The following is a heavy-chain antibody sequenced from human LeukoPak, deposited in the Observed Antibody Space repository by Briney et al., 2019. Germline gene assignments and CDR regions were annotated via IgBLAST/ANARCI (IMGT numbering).Heavy chain of an antibody. CDR1: GFTFSSYG. D-gene: IGHD3-9*01. Sequence: GGSLRLSCAASGFTFSSYGMHWVRQAPGRGLEWVTFIRYDGSNKYYADSVKGRFTISRDNSKNTVYLQMNSLRAEDTAVYYCNSHGTLTEGWFDTWGQGTLVTVSS. CDR3: NSHGTLTEGWFDT. J-gene: IGHJ5*02. V-gene: IGHV3-30*02. CDR2: IRYDGSNK.